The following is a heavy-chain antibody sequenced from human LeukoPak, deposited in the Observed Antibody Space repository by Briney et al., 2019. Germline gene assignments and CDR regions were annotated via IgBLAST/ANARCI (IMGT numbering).Heavy chain of an antibody. CDR1: GASISSSSYY. CDR2: IYCSGST. D-gene: IGHD2-15*01. V-gene: IGHV4-39*01. Sequence: SGTLSLTCTVSGASISSSSYYWGWMRQPPGKGLEWIGSIYCSGSTYYNLYLQSRVTISVDTSKNQFSLKLSSVTAADTAVYYCASIRPGYCSGGSCYGTHFDYWGQGTLVTVSS. CDR3: ASIRPGYCSGGSCYGTHFDY. J-gene: IGHJ4*02.